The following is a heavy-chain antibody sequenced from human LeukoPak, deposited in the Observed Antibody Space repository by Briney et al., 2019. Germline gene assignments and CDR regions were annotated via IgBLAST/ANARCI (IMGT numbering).Heavy chain of an antibody. CDR2: IYYSGGT. J-gene: IGHJ4*02. D-gene: IGHD3-22*01. CDR3: ARQNIVVVIGFDY. Sequence: PSETLSLTCTVSGDSISSSNYYWGWIRQPPGKGLEWIGSIYYSGGTYSNPSLKSRVTISIDTSKNQFSLKLSSVTAADTAVYYCARQNIVVVIGFDYWGQGTLVTVSS. V-gene: IGHV4-39*01. CDR1: GDSISSSNYY.